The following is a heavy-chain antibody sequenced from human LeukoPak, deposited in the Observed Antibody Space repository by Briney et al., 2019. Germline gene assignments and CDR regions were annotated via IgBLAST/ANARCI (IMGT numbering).Heavy chain of an antibody. CDR1: GFTFSDYY. CDR3: ARDARQQLVERFDY. D-gene: IGHD6-13*01. Sequence: GGSLRLSCAASGFTFSDYYMTWIREAPGKGLEWVSYISSSGSTIYHADSVKGRFTISRDNAKNSLYLQMNSLRAEDTAVYYCARDARQQLVERFDYWGQGTLVTVSS. V-gene: IGHV3-11*01. J-gene: IGHJ4*02. CDR2: ISSSGSTI.